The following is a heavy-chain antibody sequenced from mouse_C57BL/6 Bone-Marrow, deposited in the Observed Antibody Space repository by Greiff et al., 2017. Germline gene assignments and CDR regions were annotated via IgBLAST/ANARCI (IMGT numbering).Heavy chain of an antibody. CDR2: IHPNSGST. CDR1: GYTFTSYW. D-gene: IGHD4-1*01. J-gene: IGHJ4*01. CDR3: AREGRWDGAMDY. V-gene: IGHV1-64*01. Sequence: VKLQQPGAELVKPGASVKLSCKASGYTFTSYWMHWVKQRPGQGLEWIGMIHPNSGSTNYNEKFKSKATLTVDKSSSTAYMQLSSLTSEDSAVYYCAREGRWDGAMDYWGQGTSVTVSS.